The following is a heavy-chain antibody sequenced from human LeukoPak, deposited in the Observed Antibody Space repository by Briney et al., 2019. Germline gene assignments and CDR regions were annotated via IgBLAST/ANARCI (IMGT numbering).Heavy chain of an antibody. J-gene: IGHJ4*02. CDR1: GFTFDDYA. Sequence: GGSLRLSCAASGFTFDDYAMHWVRHAPGKGLEWVSGISWNSGSIGYADSVKGRSTISRDNAKNSLYLQMNSLRAEDTALYYCAKDIRGSSGWYPYYFDYWGQGTLVTVSS. D-gene: IGHD6-19*01. CDR3: AKDIRGSSGWYPYYFDY. V-gene: IGHV3-9*01. CDR2: ISWNSGSI.